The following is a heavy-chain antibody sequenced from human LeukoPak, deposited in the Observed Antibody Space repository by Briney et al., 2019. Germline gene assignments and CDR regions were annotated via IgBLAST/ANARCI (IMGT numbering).Heavy chain of an antibody. D-gene: IGHD1-26*01. Sequence: GGSLRLSCAASGFAVSSNHMNWVRQAPGKGLEWVSVIFNGGSTYYADSVKGRFTISRDNSKNTLYLQMNSLRAEDTAVYYCATSIVGLTYDEHFQHWGQGALVTVSS. V-gene: IGHV3-53*01. CDR3: ATSIVGLTYDEHFQH. CDR2: IFNGGST. CDR1: GFAVSSNH. J-gene: IGHJ1*01.